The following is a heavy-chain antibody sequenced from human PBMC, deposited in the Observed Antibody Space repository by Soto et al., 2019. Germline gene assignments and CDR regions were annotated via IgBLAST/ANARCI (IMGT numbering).Heavy chain of an antibody. J-gene: IGHJ4*02. CDR2: IYGDDDK. CDR1: GFSLSTSEVG. V-gene: IGHV2-5*02. Sequence: SGPTLVNPTQTLTLTCTFSGFSLSTSEVGVGWIRQPPGKALECLALIYGDDDKNYSPSLKSRLTITKDTSKNQVVLTMTNMEPVDTATYYCAHTSPSYYFDFWAQGTPVTVSS. D-gene: IGHD3-16*02. CDR3: AHTSPSYYFDF.